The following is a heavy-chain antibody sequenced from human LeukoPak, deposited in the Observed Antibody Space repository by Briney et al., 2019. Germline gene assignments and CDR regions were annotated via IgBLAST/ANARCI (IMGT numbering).Heavy chain of an antibody. J-gene: IGHJ4*02. Sequence: GGSLRLSCAASGFTFSNYGMSWVRQAPGKGLEWVSGISGSGGSTYDADSVKGRFTISRDNAKNSLYLQMNSLRAEDTAVYYCARASAPEGSDYWGQGTLVTVSS. CDR3: ARASAPEGSDY. CDR1: GFTFSNYG. D-gene: IGHD2-2*01. V-gene: IGHV3-23*01. CDR2: ISGSGGST.